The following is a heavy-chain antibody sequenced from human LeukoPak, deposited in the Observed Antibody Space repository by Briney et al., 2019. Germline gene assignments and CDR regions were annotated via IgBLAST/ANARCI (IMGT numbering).Heavy chain of an antibody. V-gene: IGHV4-59*07. J-gene: IGHJ4*02. CDR1: GGSISSYY. CDR3: ARGISFFDY. CDR2: INYSRGT. Sequence: SDTLSLTCTVSGGSISSYYWSWIRQPPGKGLEWIGYINYSRGTKYNPFFKSRVTISLDTSKNQFSLKPNSVTTADTAVYSCARGISFFDYWGQGTLVTVSS. D-gene: IGHD2-15*01.